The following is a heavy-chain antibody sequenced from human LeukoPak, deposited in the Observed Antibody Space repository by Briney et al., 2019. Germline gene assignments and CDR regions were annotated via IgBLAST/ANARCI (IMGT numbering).Heavy chain of an antibody. V-gene: IGHV3-23*01. J-gene: IGHJ4*02. CDR2: ISGSGGNT. Sequence: GGSLRLSCAASGFTFNTFAMNWVRQAPGKGLEWVSVISGSGGNTYYADSVKGRFTISRDNSKNTLYLQMNSLRAEDTAVYYCAKGGIAVIITTVPIDYWGQGTLVTVSS. CDR3: AKGGIAVIITTVPIDY. D-gene: IGHD3-22*01. CDR1: GFTFNTFA.